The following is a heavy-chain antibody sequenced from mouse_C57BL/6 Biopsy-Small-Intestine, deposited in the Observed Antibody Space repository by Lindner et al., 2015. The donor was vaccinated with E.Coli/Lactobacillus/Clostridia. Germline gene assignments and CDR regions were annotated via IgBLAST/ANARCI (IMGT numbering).Heavy chain of an antibody. V-gene: IGHV1-81*01. D-gene: IGHD2-4*01. J-gene: IGHJ3*01. Sequence: VQLQESGAELARPGASVKLSCKASGYTFTSYGINWVKQGTGQGLEWIGEIYPRSGNTYYNEKFKGKATLTADKSSSTAYMELRSLTSEDSAVYFCARRGDYDAAWFAYWGQGTLVTVSA. CDR1: GYTFTSYG. CDR2: IYPRSGNT. CDR3: ARRGDYDAAWFAY.